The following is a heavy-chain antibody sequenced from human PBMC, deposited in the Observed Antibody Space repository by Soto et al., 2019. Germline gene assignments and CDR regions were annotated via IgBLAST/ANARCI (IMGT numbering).Heavy chain of an antibody. D-gene: IGHD3-16*01. J-gene: IGHJ4*02. CDR1: GFTLSSYW. Sequence: PGGSLRLSCAASGFTLSSYWMSWVRQAPGKGLEWVANIKQDGSEKYHVDSVKGRFTISRDNAKNSLYLQMNSLRAEDTAVYYCARVGGNVWRRYDYWGQGTLVTVSS. CDR3: ARVGGNVWRRYDY. CDR2: IKQDGSEK. V-gene: IGHV3-7*05.